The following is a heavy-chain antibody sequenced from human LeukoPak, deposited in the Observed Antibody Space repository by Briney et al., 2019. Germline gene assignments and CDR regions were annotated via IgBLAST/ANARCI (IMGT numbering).Heavy chain of an antibody. CDR3: ARGPGVPAAIGEDY. CDR2: IYHSGST. Sequence: SETLSLICTVSGYSISSGYYWGWIRQPPGKGLEWIGSIYHSGSTYYNPSLKSRVTISVDTSKNQFSLKLSSVTAADTAVYYCARGPGVPAAIGEDYWGQGTLVTVSS. J-gene: IGHJ4*02. D-gene: IGHD2-2*02. V-gene: IGHV4-38-2*02. CDR1: GYSISSGYY.